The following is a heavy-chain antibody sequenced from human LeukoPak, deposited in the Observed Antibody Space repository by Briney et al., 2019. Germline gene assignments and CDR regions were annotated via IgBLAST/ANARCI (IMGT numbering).Heavy chain of an antibody. CDR1: GYTFTGYY. CDR3: ARQRTVVPAAFWFDP. V-gene: IGHV1-2*02. J-gene: IGHJ5*02. Sequence: ASVKVSCKASGYTFTGYYMHWVRQAPGQGLEWMGWINPNSGGTNYAQKFQGRVTMTRDTSISTAYMELSRLRSDDTAVYYCARQRTVVPAAFWFDPWGQGTLVTVSS. CDR2: INPNSGGT. D-gene: IGHD2-2*01.